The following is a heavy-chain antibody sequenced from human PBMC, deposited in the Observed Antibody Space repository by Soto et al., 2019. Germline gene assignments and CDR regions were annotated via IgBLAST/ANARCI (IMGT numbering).Heavy chain of an antibody. CDR1: GFTLSMSA. V-gene: IGHV3-23*01. J-gene: IGHJ3*01. CDR3: AKDRGIIVKAGDAFDV. CDR2: ISDRGGRT. Sequence: EVQLMESGGGLVQPGGSLRLSCASSGFTLSMSAVNWVRQAPGKGLEWVSYISDRGGRTYYADSVKGRFTISRDRSKNTVSLQMASMRAEDTAVYYCAKDRGIIVKAGDAFDVWGQGTKVIVSS. D-gene: IGHD2-15*01.